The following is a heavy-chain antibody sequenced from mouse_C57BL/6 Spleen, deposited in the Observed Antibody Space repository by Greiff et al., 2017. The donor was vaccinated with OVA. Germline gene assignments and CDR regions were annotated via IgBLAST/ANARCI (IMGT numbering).Heavy chain of an antibody. Sequence: VMLVESGAELMKPGASVKLSCTATGYTFTGYWIEWVKQRPGHGLEWIGEILPGSGSTNYTEKFKGKATFTADTSSNTAYMQLSSLTTEDSAIYYCARITTVADYWGQGTTLTVSS. V-gene: IGHV1-9*01. CDR1: GYTFTGYW. D-gene: IGHD1-1*01. CDR3: ARITTVADY. CDR2: ILPGSGST. J-gene: IGHJ2*01.